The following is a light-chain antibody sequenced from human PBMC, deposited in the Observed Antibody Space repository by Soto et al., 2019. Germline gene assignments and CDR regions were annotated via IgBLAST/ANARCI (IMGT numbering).Light chain of an antibody. CDR3: QQYSNYPLS. V-gene: IGKV1-5*03. J-gene: IGKJ4*01. Sequence: DIQMTQSPSTLSASVEDRVTITCRASQSISDWLAWYQQKPGKAPNVLIYRASNLETGVPSRFSGSGSGTEFSLTISSLQSEDSGSYYCQQYSNYPLSFGGGTTVEIK. CDR1: QSISDW. CDR2: RAS.